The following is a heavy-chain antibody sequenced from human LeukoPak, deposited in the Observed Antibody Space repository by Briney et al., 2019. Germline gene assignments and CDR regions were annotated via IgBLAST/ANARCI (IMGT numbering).Heavy chain of an antibody. D-gene: IGHD6-19*01. V-gene: IGHV1-2*02. CDR3: ARDGGSGWYVDFDY. CDR1: GYTFTGYY. J-gene: IGHJ4*02. CDR2: INPNTGGT. Sequence: ASVKVSCKASGYTFTGYYMHWVRQAPGQGLEWMGWINPNTGGTNYAQKLQGRVTMTRDTSISTAYMELSRLRSDDTAVYYCARDGGSGWYVDFDYWGQGTLVTVSS.